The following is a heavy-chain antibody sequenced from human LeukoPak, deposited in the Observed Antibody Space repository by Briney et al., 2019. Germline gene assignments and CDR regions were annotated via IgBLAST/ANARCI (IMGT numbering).Heavy chain of an antibody. CDR3: ARQIAYCGGDCYSGPFDY. CDR2: IYPGDSGT. D-gene: IGHD2-21*02. Sequence: GESLKISCKGSGYSFTSYWIGWVRQMPGKGLEWMGIIYPGDSGTRYSPSFQGQVTISADKSISTAYLQWSSLKASDTAMYYCARQIAYCGGDCYSGPFDYWGQGTLVTVSS. V-gene: IGHV5-51*01. J-gene: IGHJ4*02. CDR1: GYSFTSYW.